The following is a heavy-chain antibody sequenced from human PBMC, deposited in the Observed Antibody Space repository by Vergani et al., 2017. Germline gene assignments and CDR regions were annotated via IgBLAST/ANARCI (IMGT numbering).Heavy chain of an antibody. D-gene: IGHD5-18*01. V-gene: IGHV1-69*01. CDR3: ASGYRGYSYGGSSGYYYCYMDV. CDR1: GSTFSSYP. J-gene: IGHJ6*03. CDR2: IIPSFGTA. Sequence: QVQLVQSGAEVKKPGSSVKVSCKASGSTFSSYPISWVRQAPGPGLEWMGGIIPSFGTANYAQKCQGSDTITADESRSTADMELSSLRSEDTAVYYCASGYRGYSYGGSSGYYYCYMDVRGRG.